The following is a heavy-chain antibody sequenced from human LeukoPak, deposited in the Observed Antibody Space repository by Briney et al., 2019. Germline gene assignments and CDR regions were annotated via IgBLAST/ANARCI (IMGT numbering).Heavy chain of an antibody. J-gene: IGHJ4*02. CDR2: IRYDGSEK. Sequence: GGSLRLSCAASGFNFNSYDMQWVRQSPGKGLEWVTSIRYDGSEKYYVDSVEGRFTISRDNSKNTLYLQMNSLRAEDTAVYYCATSVTGYSSPFYYWGQGTLVTVSP. D-gene: IGHD6-13*01. V-gene: IGHV3-30*02. CDR3: ATSVTGYSSPFYY. CDR1: GFNFNSYD.